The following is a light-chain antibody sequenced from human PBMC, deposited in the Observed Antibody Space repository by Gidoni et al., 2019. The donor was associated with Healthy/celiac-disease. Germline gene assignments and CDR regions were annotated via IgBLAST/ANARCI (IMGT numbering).Light chain of an antibody. V-gene: IGLV1-40*01. J-gene: IGLJ3*02. CDR2: GNS. Sequence: QSVLTQPPSVSGAPGQRVTLACTGSSSNIGAGYDVHWYQQLPGTAPKPPIYGNSNRPSGVPDRFSGSKSGTSASLAITGLQAEDEADYYCQSYDSSLSGSRVFGGGTKLTVL. CDR1: SSNIGAGYD. CDR3: QSYDSSLSGSRV.